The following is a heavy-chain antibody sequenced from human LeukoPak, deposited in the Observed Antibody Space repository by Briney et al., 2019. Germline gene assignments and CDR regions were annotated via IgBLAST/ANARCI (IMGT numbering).Heavy chain of an antibody. J-gene: IGHJ4*02. D-gene: IGHD4-17*01. CDR2: INHSGST. Sequence: SSETLSLTCAVYGGSFSGYYWSWIRQPPGKGLEWIGEINHSGSTNYNPSLKSRVTISVDTSKNQFSLKLSSATAADTAVYYCATSTVTEHSDYWGQGTLVTVSS. CDR3: ATSTVTEHSDY. CDR1: GGSFSGYY. V-gene: IGHV4-34*01.